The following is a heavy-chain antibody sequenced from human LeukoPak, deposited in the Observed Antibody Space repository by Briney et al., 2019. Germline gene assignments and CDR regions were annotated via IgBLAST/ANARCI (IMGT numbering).Heavy chain of an antibody. CDR1: GGSFSGYY. D-gene: IGHD3-10*01. CDR2: INHSGST. Sequence: SETLSLTCAVYGGSFSGYYWSWIRQPPGKGLEWIGEINHSGSTNYNPSLKSRVTISVDTSKNQFSLKLSSVTAADTAVYYCAGLGSGSYLAGYFDYWGQGTLVTVSS. J-gene: IGHJ4*02. CDR3: AGLGSGSYLAGYFDY. V-gene: IGHV4-34*01.